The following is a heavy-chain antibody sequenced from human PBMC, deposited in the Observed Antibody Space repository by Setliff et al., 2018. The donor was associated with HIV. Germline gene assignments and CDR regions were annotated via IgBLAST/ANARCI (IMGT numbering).Heavy chain of an antibody. V-gene: IGHV1-46*01. D-gene: IGHD1-7*01. CDR2: INPSGGST. CDR1: GYTFTNYF. CDR3: ARQRMTGSTFDFDY. J-gene: IGHJ4*02. Sequence: ASVKVSCKASGYTFTNYFVHWVRQAPRQGLEWMAIINPSGGSTTYAQRFQGRVTMTRDTSTSTVYMELSSLRYEDTAVYYCARQRMTGSTFDFDYWGQGTLVTVSS.